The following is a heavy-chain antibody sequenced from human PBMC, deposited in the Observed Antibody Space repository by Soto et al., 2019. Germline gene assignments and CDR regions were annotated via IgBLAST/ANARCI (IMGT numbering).Heavy chain of an antibody. J-gene: IGHJ4*02. V-gene: IGHV3-74*01. CDR3: ARDILD. CDR1: GFTFNIYW. Sequence: GGSLRLSCAASGFTFNIYWIHWVRQAPGQGLVWVARIDNDGSATSYADSVKGRFTISRDNAKNTVYLQMNSLRVEDTAVYYCARDILDLGQGTLVTVSX. CDR2: IDNDGSAT.